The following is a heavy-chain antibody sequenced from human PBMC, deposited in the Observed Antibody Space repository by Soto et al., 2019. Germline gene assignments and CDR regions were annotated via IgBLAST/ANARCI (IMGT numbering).Heavy chain of an antibody. D-gene: IGHD1-7*01. CDR3: AWARDNWNYYFDY. CDR1: GYTFTGYY. J-gene: IGHJ4*02. V-gene: IGHV1-2*02. Sequence: ASVKVSCKASGYTFTGYYMHWVRQAPGQGLEWMGWINPNSGGTNYAQKFQGRVTMTRDTSISTAYMELSRLRSDDTAVHYCAWARDNWNYYFDYWGQGTLVTVSS. CDR2: INPNSGGT.